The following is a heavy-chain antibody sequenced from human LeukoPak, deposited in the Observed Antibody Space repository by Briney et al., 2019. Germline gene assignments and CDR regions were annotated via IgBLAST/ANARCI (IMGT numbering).Heavy chain of an antibody. D-gene: IGHD3-10*01. Sequence: SETLSLTCTVSGYSISSGYYWGWIRQPPGKGLEWIGYIYYSGSTNYNPSLKSRVTISVDTSKNQFSLKLSSVTAADTAVYYCARDAPPSRGSHYNWFDPWGQGTLVTVSS. CDR2: IYYSGST. J-gene: IGHJ5*02. V-gene: IGHV4-61*01. CDR3: ARDAPPSRGSHYNWFDP. CDR1: GYSISSGYY.